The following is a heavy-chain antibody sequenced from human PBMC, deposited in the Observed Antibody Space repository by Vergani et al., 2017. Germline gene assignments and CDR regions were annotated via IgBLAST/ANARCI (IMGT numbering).Heavy chain of an antibody. V-gene: IGHV4-34*01. CDR2: INHSGST. Sequence: QVQLQQLGAGLLKPSEILSLILAVYCGSLSGYYWSRIRQPPGKGLEWIGEINHSGSTNYNPSLKSRVTISVDTAKNQFSLKLSSVTAADTAVYYCARGQWGYCSSTSCYSYYYYYMDVWGKGTTVTVSS. D-gene: IGHD2-2*02. CDR1: CGSLSGYY. CDR3: ARGQWGYCSSTSCYSYYYYYMDV. J-gene: IGHJ6*03.